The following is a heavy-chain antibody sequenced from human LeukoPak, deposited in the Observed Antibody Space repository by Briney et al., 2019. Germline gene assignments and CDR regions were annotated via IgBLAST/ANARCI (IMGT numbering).Heavy chain of an antibody. D-gene: IGHD6-19*01. CDR2: IRYDGSNK. CDR1: GFTFSSYG. CDR3: SKDDNSGWYPVSFDS. Sequence: PGGSLRLSCAASGFTFSSYGMHWVRQAPGKGLEWVAFIRYDGSNKYYADSVKGRFTISRDNSKNTLYLQMNSLRAEDTAFYYCSKDDNSGWYPVSFDSWGPGTLVTVSS. V-gene: IGHV3-30*02. J-gene: IGHJ4*02.